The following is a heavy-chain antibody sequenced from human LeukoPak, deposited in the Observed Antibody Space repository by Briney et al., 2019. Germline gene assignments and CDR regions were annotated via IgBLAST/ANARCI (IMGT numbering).Heavy chain of an antibody. CDR2: IKQDVSEK. Sequence: GGSLRLSCAASGFTFSSYWMSWVRQAPGKGLEWVANIKQDVSEKHYVDSVKGRFTISRDNAENSLYLQMNSLRAEDTAVYYCARLRITMESYAFDIWGRGTLVTVSS. D-gene: IGHD3-10*01. CDR3: ARLRITMESYAFDI. V-gene: IGHV3-7*01. CDR1: GFTFSSYW. J-gene: IGHJ3*02.